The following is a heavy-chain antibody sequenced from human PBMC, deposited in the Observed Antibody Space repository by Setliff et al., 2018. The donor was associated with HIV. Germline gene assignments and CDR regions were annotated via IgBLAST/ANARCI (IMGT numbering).Heavy chain of an antibody. CDR1: GYTFTDYF. Sequence: ASVKVSCKASGYTFTDYFVQWARQAPGKGLEWMGRVDPENHQTLYAEKLQGRVTITADTSTDTAYVELSSLGSEDTAVYYCAIGYSHGPNYWGQGTLVTVSS. J-gene: IGHJ4*02. CDR3: AIGYSHGPNY. D-gene: IGHD5-18*01. V-gene: IGHV1-69-2*01. CDR2: VDPENHQT.